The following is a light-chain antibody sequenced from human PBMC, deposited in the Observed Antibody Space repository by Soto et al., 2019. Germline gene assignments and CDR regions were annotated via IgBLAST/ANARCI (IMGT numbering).Light chain of an antibody. Sequence: ENVLTQFPGTLSLSPGERATLSCRASQSVSSNYLAWYQQKPGQAPRLLIYGASSRAAGIPDRFRGSGSGTVFTLTISRLEPADFAVYYCQHFGSSPPWPFGQGTKVDIK. V-gene: IGKV3-20*01. CDR3: QHFGSSPPWP. J-gene: IGKJ1*01. CDR1: QSVSSNY. CDR2: GAS.